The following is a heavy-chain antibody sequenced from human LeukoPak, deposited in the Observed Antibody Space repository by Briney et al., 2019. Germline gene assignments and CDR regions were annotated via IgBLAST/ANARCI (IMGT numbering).Heavy chain of an antibody. D-gene: IGHD3-22*01. V-gene: IGHV1-8*01. Sequence: ASVKVSCKTSGYTFTSYDINWVRQATGQGLEWMGWMNPNSGNTGYAQKFQGRVTMTRNTSLSTAYIELGSLRSDDTAMYYCARAMDSSGFYPFWYWGQGTLVTVSS. J-gene: IGHJ4*02. CDR3: ARAMDSSGFYPFWY. CDR1: GYTFTSYD. CDR2: MNPNSGNT.